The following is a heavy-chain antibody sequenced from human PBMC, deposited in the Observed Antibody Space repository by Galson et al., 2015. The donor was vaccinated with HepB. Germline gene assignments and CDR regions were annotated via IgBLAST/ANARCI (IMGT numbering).Heavy chain of an antibody. D-gene: IGHD3-16*01. Sequence: SLRLSCAASGFNFRAFGMHWIRQAPGQRPEWVAVIWFDGSKKYYSDSVKGRFTISRDNSNNTLFLQMDSLKGEDTAVYYCVRGGENFLDYWGQGTLVTVSS. CDR2: IWFDGSKK. CDR3: VRGGENFLDY. J-gene: IGHJ4*02. V-gene: IGHV3-33*01. CDR1: GFNFRAFG.